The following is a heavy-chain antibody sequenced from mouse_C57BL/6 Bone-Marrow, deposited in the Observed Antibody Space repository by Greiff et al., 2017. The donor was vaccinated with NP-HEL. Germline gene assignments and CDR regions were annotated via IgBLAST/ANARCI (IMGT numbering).Heavy chain of an antibody. Sequence: QVQLQQSGPGLVQPSQSLSITCTVSGFSLTSYGVHWVRQSPGKGLEWLGVIWSGGSKAYNAAFISRLSISKDNSKSQVFFKMNSLQADDTAIYYCASLQLGPWYFDVWGTGTTVTVSS. CDR2: IWSGGSK. V-gene: IGHV2-2*01. CDR3: ASLQLGPWYFDV. D-gene: IGHD4-1*02. CDR1: GFSLTSYG. J-gene: IGHJ1*03.